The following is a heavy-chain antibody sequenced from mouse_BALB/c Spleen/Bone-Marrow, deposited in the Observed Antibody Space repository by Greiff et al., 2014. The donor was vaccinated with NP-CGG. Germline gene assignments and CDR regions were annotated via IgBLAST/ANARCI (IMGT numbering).Heavy chain of an antibody. CDR2: IYPGNGDT. CDR3: TRYRYPYAMDY. D-gene: IGHD2-14*01. J-gene: IGHJ4*01. Sequence: VQLQQSGTALASPGASVKMSCKASGYSFTTYWMHWVKQRPGQGLEWIGAIYPGNGDTSYNQKFKGKATLTAVTSANTAYLELSSLTDEDSAVYYCTRYRYPYAMDYWGQGTSVTVSS. V-gene: IGHV1-5*01. CDR1: GYSFTTYW.